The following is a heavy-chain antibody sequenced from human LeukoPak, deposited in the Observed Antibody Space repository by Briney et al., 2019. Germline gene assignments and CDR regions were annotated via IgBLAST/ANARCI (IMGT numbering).Heavy chain of an antibody. CDR1: GFTFDDYG. D-gene: IGHD3-9*01. Sequence: GGSLRLSCAASGFTFDDYGMSWVRQAPGKGLEWVSGINWNGGSTGYADSVKGRFTISRDNAKNSLYLRMNSLRAEDTALYYCARDVLRVLRYFDWSPKPTDAFDIWGQGTMVTVSS. V-gene: IGHV3-20*04. CDR2: INWNGGST. J-gene: IGHJ3*02. CDR3: ARDVLRVLRYFDWSPKPTDAFDI.